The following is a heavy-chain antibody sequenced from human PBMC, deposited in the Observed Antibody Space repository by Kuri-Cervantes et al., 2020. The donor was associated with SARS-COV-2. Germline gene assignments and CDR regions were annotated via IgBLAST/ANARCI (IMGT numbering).Heavy chain of an antibody. D-gene: IGHD2-15*01. J-gene: IGHJ4*01. CDR3: TIPDCTGGSCYVTAFEY. Sequence: GGSLRLSCAASGFTVSSNYMSWVRQAPGKGLEWVSVIYSGGSTYYADSVKGRFTISRDNSKNTLYLQMNSLRAEDTAVYYCTIPDCTGGSCYVTAFEYWGHGTLVTVSS. CDR2: IYSGGST. CDR1: GFTVSSNY. V-gene: IGHV3-66*01.